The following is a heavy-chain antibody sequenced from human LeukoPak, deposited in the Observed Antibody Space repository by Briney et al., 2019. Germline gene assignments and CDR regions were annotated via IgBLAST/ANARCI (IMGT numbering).Heavy chain of an antibody. CDR3: AREDAIPILTGYNR. D-gene: IGHD3-9*01. CDR1: AGSISSYY. V-gene: IGHV4-59*01. J-gene: IGHJ4*02. Sequence: PSETLSLTCTVSAGSISSYYWNWIRQPPGKGLEWIGYIYYSGSTNYNPSLKSRVTISVDTSKNQFSLKLSSVTAADTAVYYCAREDAIPILTGYNRWGQGTLVTVSS. CDR2: IYYSGST.